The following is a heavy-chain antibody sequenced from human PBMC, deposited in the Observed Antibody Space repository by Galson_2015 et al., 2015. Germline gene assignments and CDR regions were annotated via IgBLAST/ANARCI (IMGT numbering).Heavy chain of an antibody. CDR2: TYYRSKWYN. V-gene: IGHV6-1*01. D-gene: IGHD2-8*01. CDR3: ARDLRVLRNNGYDGMDV. CDR1: GDSVSSHSAA. J-gene: IGHJ6*02. Sequence: CAISGDSVSSHSAAWNWIRQSPSRGLEWLGRTYYRSKWYNDYAVSVKSRMSISRDTSKNQFSLQLNSVTPEDTAVYYCARDLRVLRNNGYDGMDVWGQGTTVTVSS.